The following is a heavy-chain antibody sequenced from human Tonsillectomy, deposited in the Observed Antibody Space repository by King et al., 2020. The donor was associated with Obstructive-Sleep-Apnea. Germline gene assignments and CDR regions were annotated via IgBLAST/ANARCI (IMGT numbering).Heavy chain of an antibody. J-gene: IGHJ6*02. D-gene: IGHD2-15*01. CDR1: GFTFDDYT. CDR2: ISWDGGST. CDR3: AKGLPSRYYGMDV. V-gene: IGHV3-43*01. Sequence: VQLVESGGVVVQPGGSLRLSCAASGFTFDDYTMHWVRQAPGKGREWVSLISWDGGSTYYADSVKGRFTISRDNSKNSLYLQMNSLRTEDPALYYCAKGLPSRYYGMDVWGQGTTVTVSS.